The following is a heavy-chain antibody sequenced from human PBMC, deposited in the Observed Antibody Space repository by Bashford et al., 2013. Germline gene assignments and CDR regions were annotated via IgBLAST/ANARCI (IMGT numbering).Heavy chain of an antibody. D-gene: IGHD3-3*01. CDR2: ISAYNGNT. CDR3: ARNSRITYFGVVSLEGDY. CDR1: GYTFTSYG. V-gene: IGHV1-18*01. J-gene: IGHJ4*02. Sequence: ASVKVSCKASGYTFTSYGISWVRQAPGQGLEWMGWISAYNGNTNYAQKLQGRVTMTTDTSTSTAYMELRSLRSDDTAVYYCARNSRITYFGVVSLEGDYWGQGTLVTVSS.